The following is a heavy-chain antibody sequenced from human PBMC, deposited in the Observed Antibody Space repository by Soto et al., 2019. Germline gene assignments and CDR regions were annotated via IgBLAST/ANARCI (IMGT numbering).Heavy chain of an antibody. Sequence: PGGSLRLSCAASGFTFSNAWMSWVRQAPGKGLEWVGRIKSKTGGGTTDYAAPVKGRFTISRDDSKNTLYLQMNSLKTEDTAVYYCTTDKSRWGQGTLVTVSS. CDR3: TTDKSR. J-gene: IGHJ4*02. V-gene: IGHV3-15*01. CDR2: IKSKTGGGTT. CDR1: GFTFSNAW.